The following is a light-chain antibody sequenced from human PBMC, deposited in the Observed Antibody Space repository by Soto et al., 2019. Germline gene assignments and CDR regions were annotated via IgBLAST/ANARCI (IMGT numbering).Light chain of an antibody. Sequence: EIVLTQSPATLSLSPWEIATLSCRASQSVSSYLAWYQQKPGQAPRLLIYDASNRATGIPARFSGSGSGTDFTLTISRLEPEDFAVYYCQQYGSSPITFGQGTRLEIK. CDR3: QQYGSSPIT. J-gene: IGKJ5*01. CDR1: QSVSSY. V-gene: IGKV3-20*01. CDR2: DAS.